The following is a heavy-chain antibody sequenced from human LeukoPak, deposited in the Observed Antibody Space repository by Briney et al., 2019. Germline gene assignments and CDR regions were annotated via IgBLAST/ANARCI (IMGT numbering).Heavy chain of an antibody. CDR3: ARALGYCSSTSCYGPLGY. J-gene: IGHJ4*02. Sequence: GGSLRLSCAASGFTFSSYSMNWVRQAPGKGLEWVSSISSSSSYINYADSVKGRFTISRDNAKNSLYLQMNSLRAEDTAVYYCARALGYCSSTSCYGPLGYWGQGTLVTVSS. CDR1: GFTFSSYS. CDR2: ISSSSSYI. V-gene: IGHV3-21*01. D-gene: IGHD2-2*01.